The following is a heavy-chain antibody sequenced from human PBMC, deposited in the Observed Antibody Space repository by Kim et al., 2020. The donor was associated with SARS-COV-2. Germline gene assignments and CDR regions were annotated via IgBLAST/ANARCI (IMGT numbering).Heavy chain of an antibody. CDR2: IQDSGTT. Sequence: SETLSLTCTVSGGSISGSSWNWIRQPPGKGLEWIGYIQDSGTTNYNPSLKSRVTISVDTSKNQFSLKLSSVTPADTAVYYCARRVFFDYWGQGVLVTVSS. J-gene: IGHJ4*02. V-gene: IGHV4-59*13. CDR1: GGSISGSS. CDR3: ARRVFFDY.